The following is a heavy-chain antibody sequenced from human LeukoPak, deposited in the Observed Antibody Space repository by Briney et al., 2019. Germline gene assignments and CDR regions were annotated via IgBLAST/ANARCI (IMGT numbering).Heavy chain of an antibody. J-gene: IGHJ4*02. CDR1: GGSISSDTYY. Sequence: SETLSLTCTVSGGSISSDTYYWSWIRQPAGKGLEWIGRIYTSGSTNYNPSLKSRVTISVDTSKNQFSLKLSSVTAADTAVYYCARGYCSSTSCPIDYWGQGTLVTVSS. CDR3: ARGYCSSTSCPIDY. V-gene: IGHV4-61*02. CDR2: IYTSGST. D-gene: IGHD2-2*01.